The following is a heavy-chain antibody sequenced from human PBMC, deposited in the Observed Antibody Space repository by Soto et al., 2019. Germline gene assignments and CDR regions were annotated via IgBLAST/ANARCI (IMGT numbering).Heavy chain of an antibody. CDR2: IIPIFGTA. V-gene: IGHV1-69*01. CDR1: GGTFSSYA. Sequence: QVQLVQSGAEVKKPGSSVKVSCKASGGTFSSYAISWVRQAPGQGLEWMGGIIPIFGTANYAQKFQGRVTITADESTSTAYMELSSLRSEDTAVYYCAISGGASGYDYYPHYFDYWGQGTLVTVSS. D-gene: IGHD5-12*01. CDR3: AISGGASGYDYYPHYFDY. J-gene: IGHJ4*02.